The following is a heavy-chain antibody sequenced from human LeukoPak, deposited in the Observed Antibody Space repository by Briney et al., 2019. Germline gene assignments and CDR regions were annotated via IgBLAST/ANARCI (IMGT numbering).Heavy chain of an antibody. D-gene: IGHD6-13*01. CDR2: IYYSGSI. V-gene: IGHV4-39*01. CDR3: ASRDTSSWGFDY. Sequence: SETPSLTCTVSGGSISSSSYFWDWIRQPPGKGLEWIGNIYYSGSIYYNPSLKSRVTISVDTSKNQFSLKLSSATAADTAVYYCASRDTSSWGFDYWGQGTLVTVSS. CDR1: GGSISSSSYF. J-gene: IGHJ4*02.